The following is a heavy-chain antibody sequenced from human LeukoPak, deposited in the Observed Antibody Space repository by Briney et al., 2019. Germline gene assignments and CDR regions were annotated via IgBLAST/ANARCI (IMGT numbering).Heavy chain of an antibody. D-gene: IGHD3-22*01. V-gene: IGHV3-64D*09. J-gene: IGHJ3*01. Sequence: AGSLRLSCSASGFTFSFYAMGWDRQAQGKGLEDVSAISSNGGSTYYADSVKGRFTISRDNSKNTLYLQMSSLRADDTAVYYCVKGFPHYYDSSGFGAFDVWGQGTIVTVAS. CDR1: GFTFSFYA. CDR3: VKGFPHYYDSSGFGAFDV. CDR2: ISSNGGST.